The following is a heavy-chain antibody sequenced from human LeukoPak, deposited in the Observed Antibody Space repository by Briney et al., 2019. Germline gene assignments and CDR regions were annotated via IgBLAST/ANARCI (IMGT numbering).Heavy chain of an antibody. Sequence: PGGSLRLSCAASGFTFSSYAMSWVRQAPGKGLQWVSRISGSGGRTNYADSVKGRFTISRDNSKNTLYLQMNSLRAEDTAVYYCATAGDTMIVVVHFDYWGQGTLVTVSS. CDR2: ISGSGGRT. CDR1: GFTFSSYA. CDR3: ATAGDTMIVVVHFDY. V-gene: IGHV3-23*01. D-gene: IGHD3-22*01. J-gene: IGHJ4*02.